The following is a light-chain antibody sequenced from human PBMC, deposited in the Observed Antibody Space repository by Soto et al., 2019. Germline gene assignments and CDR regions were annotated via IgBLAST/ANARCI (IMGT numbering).Light chain of an antibody. CDR1: QSFSSSY. CDR2: GAS. Sequence: VLSQYPGTLCLSTGERANLSCRASQSFSSSYLAWYQQKPGQAPRLLIYGASNRATGSPDRFSGSGSGTDFTLTISRLEPEDFAVYYCQHYGSSSYTFGQWTKVDI. J-gene: IGKJ2*01. V-gene: IGKV3-20*01. CDR3: QHYGSSSYT.